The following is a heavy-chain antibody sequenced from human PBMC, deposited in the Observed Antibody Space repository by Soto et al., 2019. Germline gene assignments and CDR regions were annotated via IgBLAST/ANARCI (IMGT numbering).Heavy chain of an antibody. J-gene: IGHJ3*02. Sequence: QVQLQESGPGLVKPSETLSLTCTVSGGSISSYYWSWIRQPPGKGLEWIGYIYYSGSTNYNPSLKSRVTISVDTSKNQFSLKLSSVTAADTAVYYCARVDEWLQTPDAFDIWGQGTMVTVSS. CDR3: ARVDEWLQTPDAFDI. CDR1: GGSISSYY. V-gene: IGHV4-59*01. D-gene: IGHD5-12*01. CDR2: IYYSGST.